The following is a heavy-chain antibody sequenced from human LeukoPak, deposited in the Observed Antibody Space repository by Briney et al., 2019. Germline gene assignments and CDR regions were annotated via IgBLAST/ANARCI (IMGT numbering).Heavy chain of an antibody. J-gene: IGHJ5*02. D-gene: IGHD3-10*01. CDR1: GFTFSSYG. Sequence: GGPLRLSCAASGFTFSSYGMHWVRQAPGKGLEWVAVIWYDGSNKYYADSVKGRFTISRDNSKNTLYLQMNSLRAEDTAVYYCARDYYGSDFNENWFDPWGQGTLVTVSS. CDR2: IWYDGSNK. V-gene: IGHV3-33*01. CDR3: ARDYYGSDFNENWFDP.